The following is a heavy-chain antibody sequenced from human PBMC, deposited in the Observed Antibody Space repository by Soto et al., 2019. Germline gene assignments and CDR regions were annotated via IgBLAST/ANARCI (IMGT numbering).Heavy chain of an antibody. Sequence: SETLSLTCTVTAGSISSGGYYWSWISQHPGKGLEWIGYIYYSGSTYYNPSLKSRVTISVDTSKNQFSLKLSSVTAADTAVYYCARDQDYYDSSGYVSDAFDIWGQGTMVTVTS. CDR2: IYYSGST. V-gene: IGHV4-31*03. D-gene: IGHD3-22*01. CDR1: AGSISSGGYY. J-gene: IGHJ3*02. CDR3: ARDQDYYDSSGYVSDAFDI.